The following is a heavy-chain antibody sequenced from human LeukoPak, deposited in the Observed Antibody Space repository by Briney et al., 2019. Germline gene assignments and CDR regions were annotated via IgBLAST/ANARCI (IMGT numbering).Heavy chain of an antibody. Sequence: PSETLSLTCTVSGGSISSYYWSWIRQPPGKGLEWIGYIYYSGSTNYNPSLKSRVTISVDTSKNQFSLKLSSVTAADTAVYYCARHLGILHWYFDLWGRGTLVTVSS. CDR1: GGSISSYY. J-gene: IGHJ2*01. CDR3: ARHLGILHWYFDL. V-gene: IGHV4-59*01. D-gene: IGHD7-27*01. CDR2: IYYSGST.